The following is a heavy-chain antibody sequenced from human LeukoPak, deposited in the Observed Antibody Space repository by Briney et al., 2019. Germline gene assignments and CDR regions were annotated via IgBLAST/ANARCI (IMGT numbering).Heavy chain of an antibody. V-gene: IGHV4-34*01. J-gene: IGHJ4*02. Sequence: SETLSLTCAVYGGSFSDYYWSWIRQPPGKGLEWIGEINHSGSTNYNPSLKSRVTISVDTSKNQFSLKLSSVTAADTAVYYCATRYYDYVWGSYRHKQFDYWGQGTLVTVSS. CDR3: ATRYYDYVWGSYRHKQFDY. D-gene: IGHD3-16*02. CDR2: INHSGST. CDR1: GGSFSDYY.